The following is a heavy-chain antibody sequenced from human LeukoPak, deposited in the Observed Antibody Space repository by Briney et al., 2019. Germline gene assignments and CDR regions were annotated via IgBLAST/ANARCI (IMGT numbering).Heavy chain of an antibody. CDR3: ARAHDFWSGYGGNYMDV. D-gene: IGHD3-3*01. CDR1: GFSFRTHS. V-gene: IGHV3-21*01. Sequence: PGGSLRLSCAASGFSFRTHSMKWVRQAPGKGLEWVSSITSFGSDIYYADSVKGRLTISRDDGKNSLYLQMNSLGAEDSAVYYCARAHDFWSGYGGNYMDVWGKGTTVTVSS. J-gene: IGHJ6*03. CDR2: ITSFGSDI.